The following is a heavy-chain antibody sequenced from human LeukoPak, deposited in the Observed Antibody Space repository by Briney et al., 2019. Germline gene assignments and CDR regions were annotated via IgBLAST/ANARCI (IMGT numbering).Heavy chain of an antibody. CDR3: ASQYSSSWTVDVSPFDY. J-gene: IGHJ4*02. CDR1: GYTFTSYY. V-gene: IGHV1-46*01. CDR2: INPSGGST. Sequence: WASVKVSCKASGYTFTSYYMHWVRQAPGQGLEWMGIINPSGGSTSYAQKFQGRVTMTRDTSTSTVYMELSSLRSEDTAVYYCASQYSSSWTVDVSPFDYWGQGTLVTVSS. D-gene: IGHD6-13*01.